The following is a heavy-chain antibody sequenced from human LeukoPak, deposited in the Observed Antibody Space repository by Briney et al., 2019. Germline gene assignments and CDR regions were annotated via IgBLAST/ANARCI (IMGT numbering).Heavy chain of an antibody. J-gene: IGHJ6*03. V-gene: IGHV4-34*01. CDR2: INHSGST. CDR3: ARAEQQLARAPYYYYMDV. D-gene: IGHD6-13*01. CDR1: GGSFSGYY. Sequence: SETLSLTCAVYGGSFSGYYWSWIRQPPGKGLEWIGEINHSGSTNYNPSLKSRVTISVDTSKNQFSLKLSSVTAADTAVYYCARAEQQLARAPYYYYMDVWGKGTTVTLSS.